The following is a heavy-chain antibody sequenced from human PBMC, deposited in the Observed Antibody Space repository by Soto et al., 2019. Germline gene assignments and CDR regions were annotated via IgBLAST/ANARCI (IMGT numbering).Heavy chain of an antibody. J-gene: IGHJ4*02. D-gene: IGHD6-6*01. V-gene: IGHV4-59*12. Sequence: TSETLSLTCIVSGGSISSYYCSWIRQPPGKGLEWIGYIYYNGRTDYNPSLKSRVIISIDTSKNQFSLNLNSVSAADTAVYYCARDRSNSPDYFDYWGQGTLVTVSS. CDR1: GGSISSYY. CDR2: IYYNGRT. CDR3: ARDRSNSPDYFDY.